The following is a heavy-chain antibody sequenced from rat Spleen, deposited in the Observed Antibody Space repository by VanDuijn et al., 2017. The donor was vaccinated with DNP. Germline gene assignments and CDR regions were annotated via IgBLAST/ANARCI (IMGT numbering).Heavy chain of an antibody. Sequence: EVQLVESGGDLVQPGRSLKLSCVASGFTFNNYWMTWIRQVPGKGLEWVASITSSGGSTYYPDSVKGRFTISRDNAKNTLYLQMNSLRSEDTATYYCARLGELGAHYFDYWGQGVMVTVSS. D-gene: IGHD5-1*01. V-gene: IGHV5-31*01. CDR3: ARLGELGAHYFDY. CDR2: ITSSGGST. J-gene: IGHJ2*01. CDR1: GFTFNNYW.